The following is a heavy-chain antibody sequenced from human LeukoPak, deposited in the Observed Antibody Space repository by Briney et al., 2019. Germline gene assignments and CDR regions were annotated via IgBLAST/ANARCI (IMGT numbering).Heavy chain of an antibody. CDR2: IYYSGST. CDR1: GGSISSYY. V-gene: IGHV4-59*01. CDR3: ARDYDSSGYYPLGY. J-gene: IGHJ4*02. D-gene: IGHD3-22*01. Sequence: PSETLSLTCTVSGGSISSYYWGWIRQPPGKGLEWIGYIYYSGSTNYNPSLKSRVTISVDTSKNQFSLKLSSVTAADTAVYYCARDYDSSGYYPLGYWGQGTLVTVSS.